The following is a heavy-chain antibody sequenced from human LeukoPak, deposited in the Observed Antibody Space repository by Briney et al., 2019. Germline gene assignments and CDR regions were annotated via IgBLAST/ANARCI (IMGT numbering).Heavy chain of an antibody. CDR3: ARDAYGSGSYFYYFDY. J-gene: IGHJ4*02. D-gene: IGHD3-10*01. CDR2: ISSNGSST. CDR1: GFTFSSYA. V-gene: IGHV3-64*01. Sequence: GGSLRLSCAASGFTFSSYAMHWVRQAPGKGLEYVSAISSNGSSTYYANSVKGRFTISRDNSKNTLYLQMGSLRAEDMAVYYCARDAYGSGSYFYYFDYWGQGTLVTVSS.